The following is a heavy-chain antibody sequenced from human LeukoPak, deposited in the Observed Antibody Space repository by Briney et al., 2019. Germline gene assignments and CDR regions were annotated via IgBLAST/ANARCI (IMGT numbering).Heavy chain of an antibody. D-gene: IGHD6-19*01. V-gene: IGHV4-30-2*01. J-gene: IGHJ4*02. CDR2: IYHSGNT. CDR3: ASFLSSGAYYFDY. CDR1: GGSISSGGYY. Sequence: SQTLSLTCTVSGGSISSGGYYWSWIRQPPGKGLEWIGYIYHSGNTYYNPSLKSRVTISVDTSKNQFSLKLSSVTAADTAVYYCASFLSSGAYYFDYWGQGTLVTVSS.